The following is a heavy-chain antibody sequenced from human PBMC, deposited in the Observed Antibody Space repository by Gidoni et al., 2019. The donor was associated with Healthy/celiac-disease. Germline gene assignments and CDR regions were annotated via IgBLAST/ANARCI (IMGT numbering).Heavy chain of an antibody. V-gene: IGHV1-69*01. D-gene: IGHD5-12*01. J-gene: IGHJ6*02. CDR3: ARDCLEMATITPPYYGMDV. CDR1: GGTFSSYA. CDR2: IIPIVGTA. Sequence: QVQLVQSGAEVQKPGSSVKVSCKASGGTFSSYAISWVRQAPGQGLEWMGGIIPIVGTANYAQKFQGRVTITADESTSTAYMELSSLRSEDTAVYYCARDCLEMATITPPYYGMDVWGQGTTVTVSS.